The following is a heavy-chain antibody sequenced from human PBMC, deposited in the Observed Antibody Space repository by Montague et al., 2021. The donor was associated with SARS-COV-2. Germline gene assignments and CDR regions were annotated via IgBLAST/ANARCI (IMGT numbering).Heavy chain of an antibody. J-gene: IGHJ5*02. CDR1: GYTFSEYW. D-gene: IGHD2-2*01. CDR2: INLNNGGS. Sequence: SVKVSCKASGYTFSEYWIHWVRQAPGQGLEWMAWINLNNGGSNHAQKFQGRVTLTRDTSIRTAYMDLSGLTSDDTAVCYCVCSSSVSRWGSWGQGTLVTVSS. CDR3: VCSSSVSRWGS. V-gene: IGHV1-2*02.